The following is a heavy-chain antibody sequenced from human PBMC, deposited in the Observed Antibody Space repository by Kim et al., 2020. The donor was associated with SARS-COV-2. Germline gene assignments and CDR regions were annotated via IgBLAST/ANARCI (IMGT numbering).Heavy chain of an antibody. V-gene: IGHV3-7*01. J-gene: IGHJ4*02. CDR2: IKHDGSDK. CDR1: GFSFSGYW. Sequence: GGSLRLSCAASGFSFSGYWMSWVRQAPGTGLELVANIKHDGSDKHYVDSVKGRFTISRDNAENSLYLQVNSLRAEDTAVYYCGRAGGWYYFDYWGQGTLVTVSS. CDR3: GRAGGWYYFDY. D-gene: IGHD6-19*01.